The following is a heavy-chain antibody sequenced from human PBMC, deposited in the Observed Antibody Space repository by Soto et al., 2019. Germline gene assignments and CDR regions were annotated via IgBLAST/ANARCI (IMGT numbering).Heavy chain of an antibody. CDR3: AKDIGHQGYWFDP. CDR1: GFTFDDYA. J-gene: IGHJ5*02. V-gene: IGHV3-9*01. CDR2: ISWNSGSI. Sequence: EVQLVESGGGLVQPGRSLRLSCAASGFTFDDYAMHWVRQAPGKGLEWVSGISWNSGSIGYADSVKGRFTISRDNAKNSLYLQLNSLRAEDTALYYCAKDIGHQGYWFDPWGQGTLVTLSS. D-gene: IGHD3-16*01.